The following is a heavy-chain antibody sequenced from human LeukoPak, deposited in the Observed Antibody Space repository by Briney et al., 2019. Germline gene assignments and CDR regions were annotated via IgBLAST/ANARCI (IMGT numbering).Heavy chain of an antibody. CDR1: GYTFTSYG. Sequence: ASVKVSCKASGYTFTSYGISWVRQAPGQGLEWMGWISAYNGNTNYAQKLQGRVTMTTDTSTSTAYMELRSLRSDDTAVYYCARELYSGSYSDYYYGMDVWGQGTTVTVSS. CDR2: ISAYNGNT. J-gene: IGHJ6*02. V-gene: IGHV1-18*01. D-gene: IGHD1-26*01. CDR3: ARELYSGSYSDYYYGMDV.